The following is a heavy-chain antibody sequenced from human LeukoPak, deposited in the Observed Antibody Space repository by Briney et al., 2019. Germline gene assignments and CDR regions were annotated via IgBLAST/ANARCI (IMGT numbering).Heavy chain of an antibody. J-gene: IGHJ5*02. D-gene: IGHD6-13*01. CDR1: GGSISSYY. Sequence: WETLSVTCTVSGGSISSYYWSWIRQPAGKGLEWIGRIYTSGSTNYNPSLKSRVTMSVDTSKNQFSLKLSSVTAADTAVYYCARGLAAAAGPNPWFDPWGQGTLVTVSS. CDR2: IYTSGST. CDR3: ARGLAAAAGPNPWFDP. V-gene: IGHV4-4*07.